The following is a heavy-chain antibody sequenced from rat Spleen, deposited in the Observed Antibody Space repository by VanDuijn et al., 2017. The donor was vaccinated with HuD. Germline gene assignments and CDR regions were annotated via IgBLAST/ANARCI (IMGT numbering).Heavy chain of an antibody. CDR2: MWYDGDT. V-gene: IGHV2-34*01. J-gene: IGHJ2*01. D-gene: IGHD5-1*01. Sequence: QVQLKESGPGLVQPSETLSLTCTVSGFSLTKHSVSWVRQPSGKGPEWMGRMWYDGDTAYNPPLKSRLSISRDTSKNQVFLEMNSLQTEDTAMYFCARLGDHWGQGVMVTVSS. CDR3: ARLGDH. CDR1: GFSLTKHS.